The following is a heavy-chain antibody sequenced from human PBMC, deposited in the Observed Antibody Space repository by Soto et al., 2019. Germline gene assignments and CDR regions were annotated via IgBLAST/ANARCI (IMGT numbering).Heavy chain of an antibody. V-gene: IGHV3-7*04. CDR2: IKQDGGQK. CDR3: SRGGYHDTSGPFSNAFDV. J-gene: IGHJ3*01. D-gene: IGHD3-22*01. CDR1: GFSFSRYL. Sequence: PGGALRLSCAASGFSFSRYLMSWVRQAPGKGLEWVANIKQDGGQKWYGGSVEGRFTISRDTTKNSLYLQMNSLRAEETAVYYCSRGGYHDTSGPFSNAFDVWGQGTMVTVPS.